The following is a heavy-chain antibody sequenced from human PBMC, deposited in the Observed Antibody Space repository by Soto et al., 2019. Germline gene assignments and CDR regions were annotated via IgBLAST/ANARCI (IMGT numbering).Heavy chain of an antibody. V-gene: IGHV3-11*01. CDR1: GFAFRHNY. D-gene: IGHD1-26*01. Sequence: LRLSCTVSGFAFRHNYLTWIRQAPGKGLEWLSYISTSGSPAYYADSVKGRFTISTDNAKKSLYLQMDSLRAEDTGVYYCATGGIYYEAGGQGTLVTVSS. J-gene: IGHJ4*02. CDR3: ATGGIYYEA. CDR2: ISTSGSPA.